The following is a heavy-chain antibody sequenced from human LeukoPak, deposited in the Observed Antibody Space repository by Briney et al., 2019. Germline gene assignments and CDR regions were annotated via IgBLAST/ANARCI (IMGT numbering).Heavy chain of an antibody. CDR1: VGSISSYY. D-gene: IGHD2-15*01. CDR2: IYYSGST. Sequence: SETLSLTCTVSVGSISSYYWSWIRQPPGKGLEWIGYIYYSGSTDSNPSLKSRVTIPVDTSKNQISLKLSSVPAADTAVYYCARTYCRGGSCHFDYWGQGTLVTVSS. CDR3: ARTYCRGGSCHFDY. J-gene: IGHJ4*02. V-gene: IGHV4-59*08.